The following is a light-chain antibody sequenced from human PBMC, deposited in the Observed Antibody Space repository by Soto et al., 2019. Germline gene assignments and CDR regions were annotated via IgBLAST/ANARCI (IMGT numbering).Light chain of an antibody. J-gene: IGKJ3*01. CDR1: QNIRTY. CDR2: SAS. V-gene: IGKV1-39*01. CDR3: QQANSFPHL. Sequence: DIQMTQSPYSLSASVGDSVTITCRASQNIRTYLNWYQQKPGRAPKLLIHSASALPSGVPSRFSGSGSGTEFTLTMSGLQPEDFATYYCQQANSFPHLFGPGTKVDIK.